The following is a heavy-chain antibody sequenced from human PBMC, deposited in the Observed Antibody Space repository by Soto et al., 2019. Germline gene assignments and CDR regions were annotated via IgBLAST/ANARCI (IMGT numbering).Heavy chain of an antibody. D-gene: IGHD5-12*01. CDR3: ASRQQQVALVDY. Sequence: SETLSLTCSVSAGYISSGFYFWSWMRQPPGKGLEWLGHIYSSGTAYYNPSLKSRLTISVDASKNQFSLKLTSVTAADTAIYYCASRQQQVALVDYWGQGTLVTVSS. J-gene: IGHJ4*02. CDR2: IYSSGTA. V-gene: IGHV4-30-4*01. CDR1: AGYISSGFYF.